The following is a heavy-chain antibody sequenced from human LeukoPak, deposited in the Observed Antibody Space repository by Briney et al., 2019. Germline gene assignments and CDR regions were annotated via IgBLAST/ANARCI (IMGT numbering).Heavy chain of an antibody. V-gene: IGHV3-53*01. CDR3: ARDLPRRYYDSSGRAAFFEAFAI. Sequence: GGSLRLSCAASGFTVSSNYMSWVRQAPGKGLEWVSVIYSGGSTYYADSVKGRFTISRDNSKNTLYLQMNSLRAEDTAVYYCARDLPRRYYDSSGRAAFFEAFAIWGQGTMVTVSS. CDR1: GFTVSSNY. J-gene: IGHJ3*02. D-gene: IGHD3-22*01. CDR2: IYSGGST.